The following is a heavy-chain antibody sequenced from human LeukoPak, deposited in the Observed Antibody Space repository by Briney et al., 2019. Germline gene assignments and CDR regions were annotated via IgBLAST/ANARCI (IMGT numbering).Heavy chain of an antibody. CDR2: IYYSGST. Sequence: PSETLSLTCTVSGGSISSSSHYWGWIRQPPGKGLEWIGSIYYSGSTYYNPSLKSRVTISVDTSRNQFSLKLSSVTAADTAVYYCARRPVVPAARGVESLDYWGQGTLVTVSS. CDR3: ARRPVVPAARGVESLDY. D-gene: IGHD2-2*01. V-gene: IGHV4-39*01. CDR1: GGSISSSSHY. J-gene: IGHJ4*02.